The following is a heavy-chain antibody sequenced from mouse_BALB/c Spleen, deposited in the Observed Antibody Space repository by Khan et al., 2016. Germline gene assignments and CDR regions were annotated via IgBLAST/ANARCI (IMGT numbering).Heavy chain of an antibody. D-gene: IGHD1-1*01. V-gene: IGHV3-2*02. Sequence: VQLKESGPGLVKPSQSLSLTCTVTGYSITSGYAWNWIRQFPGNKLEWMGYINYSGSTTYNPSLKSQISITRDTSKNQFFLQLKSVTTEDTATYYCASDYYGSSFFDYWGQGTTLTVSS. J-gene: IGHJ2*01. CDR1: GYSITSGYA. CDR3: ASDYYGSSFFDY. CDR2: INYSGST.